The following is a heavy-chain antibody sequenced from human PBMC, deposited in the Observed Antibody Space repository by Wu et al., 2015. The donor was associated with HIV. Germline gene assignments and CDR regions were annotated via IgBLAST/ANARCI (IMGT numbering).Heavy chain of an antibody. CDR2: ISPNSGGT. J-gene: IGHJ6*03. CDR3: ARASNMVRGLMRQDRHYYYYMDV. D-gene: IGHD3-10*01. Sequence: QVQLLQSGAEVKKPGASVRVSCQASGYTFTGYYIHWVRQAPGQGLEWMGWISPNSGGTNYVQKFQGRVTMTSETSVSTAYMELRSLTTDDTAIYYCARASNMVRGLMRQDRHYYYYMDVWGKGTTVTVSS. V-gene: IGHV1-2*02. CDR1: GYTFTGYY.